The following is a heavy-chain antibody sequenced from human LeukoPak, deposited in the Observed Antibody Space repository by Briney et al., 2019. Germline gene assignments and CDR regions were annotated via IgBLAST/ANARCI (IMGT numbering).Heavy chain of an antibody. CDR2: IYYSGST. V-gene: IGHV4-39*01. Sequence: KTSETLSLTCTVSGGSISSSSYYWGWIRQPPGKGLEWIGSIYYSGSTYYNPSLKSRVTISVDTSKNQFSLKLSSVTAADTAVYYCARTLGRGITIFGELYYYYGMDVWGQGTTVTVSS. CDR3: ARTLGRGITIFGELYYYYGMDV. CDR1: GGSISSSSYY. D-gene: IGHD3-3*01. J-gene: IGHJ6*02.